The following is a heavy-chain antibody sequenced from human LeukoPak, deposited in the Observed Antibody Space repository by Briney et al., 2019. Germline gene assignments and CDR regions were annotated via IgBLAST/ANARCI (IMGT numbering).Heavy chain of an antibody. V-gene: IGHV3-74*01. CDR1: GFSFTSYS. CDR2: INKDGTNT. J-gene: IGHJ5*02. D-gene: IGHD2-2*01. CDR3: ARDPDCDSTSCYIGPYNWFDP. Sequence: GGSLRLSCAASGFSFTSYSMNWVRQAPGKGLVWVSRINKDGTNTNYADSVKGRFTISRDNAKNTLYLQMNSLRAEDTAVYYCARDPDCDSTSCYIGPYNWFDPWGQGTLVTVSS.